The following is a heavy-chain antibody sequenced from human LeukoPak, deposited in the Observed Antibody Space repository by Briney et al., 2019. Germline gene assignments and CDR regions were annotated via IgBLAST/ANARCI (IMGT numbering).Heavy chain of an antibody. V-gene: IGHV4-30-4*01. CDR2: IYYSGST. D-gene: IGHD3-22*01. J-gene: IGHJ6*02. Sequence: SQTLSLTCTVSGGSISSGDYYWSWIRQPPGKGLEWIGYIYYSGSTYYNPSLKSRVTISVDTSKNQFSLKLSSVTAADTAVYYCARESAYYYDSSGYPLMDVWGQGATVTVSS. CDR3: ARESAYYYDSSGYPLMDV. CDR1: GGSISSGDYY.